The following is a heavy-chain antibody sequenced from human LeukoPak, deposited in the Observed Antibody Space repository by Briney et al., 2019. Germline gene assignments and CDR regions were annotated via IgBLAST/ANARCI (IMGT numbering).Heavy chain of an antibody. D-gene: IGHD1-14*01. CDR3: ARSSTTYYYYGMDV. J-gene: IGHJ6*02. Sequence: SETLSLTCTVAGGSISSYYWSWIRQPPGKGLEWIGYIYYSGSTNYNPSLKSRVTISVDTSKNQFSLKLSSVTAADTAVYYCARSSTTYYYYGMDVWGQGTTVTVSS. CDR2: IYYSGST. CDR1: GGSISSYY. V-gene: IGHV4-59*01.